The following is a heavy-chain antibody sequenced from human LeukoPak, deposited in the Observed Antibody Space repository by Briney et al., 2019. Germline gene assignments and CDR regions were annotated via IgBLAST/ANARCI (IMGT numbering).Heavy chain of an antibody. D-gene: IGHD3-22*01. J-gene: IGHJ5*01. CDR1: GFTFSSYA. CDR3: AKDRPNYYESNGDYYRRNGDS. Sequence: GGSLRLSCAASGFTFSSYAMSWVRQAPGKGLEWVSAISGSGGSTYYADSVKGRFTISRDNSKNTLYLQMNSLRAEDTAIYYCAKDRPNYYESNGDYYRRNGDSWGQGTLVTVSS. CDR2: ISGSGGST. V-gene: IGHV3-23*01.